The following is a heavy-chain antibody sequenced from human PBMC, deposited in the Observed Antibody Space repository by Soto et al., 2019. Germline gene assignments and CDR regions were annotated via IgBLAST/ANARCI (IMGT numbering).Heavy chain of an antibody. CDR2: IDPGDSHT. J-gene: IGHJ6*02. CDR1: GYNFTKYW. Sequence: GESLKISCQGSGYNFTKYWINWVRQMPGKGLEWMGRIDPGDSHTNYSPSLPGHVTISVDVSVSTAYLQLSTLQSSDTATYYCARDAGVDSHVPGYYYGGMDVWGQGNTVTVSS. D-gene: IGHD3-22*01. CDR3: ARDAGVDSHVPGYYYGGMDV. V-gene: IGHV5-10-1*01.